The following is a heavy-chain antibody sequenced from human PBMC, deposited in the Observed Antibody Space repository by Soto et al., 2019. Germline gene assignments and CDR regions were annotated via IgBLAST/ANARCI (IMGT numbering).Heavy chain of an antibody. CDR1: GYSFAGYW. CDR2: IDPSDSQT. J-gene: IGHJ4*02. CDR3: ARQIYDSDTGPNFQYYFDS. Sequence: GESLKISCKGSGYSFAGYWITWVRQKPGKGLEWMGRIDPSDSQTYYSPSFRGHVTISVTKSITTVFLQWSSLRASDTAMYYCARQIYDSDTGPNFQYYFDSWAQGTPVSVSA. V-gene: IGHV5-10-1*01. D-gene: IGHD3-22*01.